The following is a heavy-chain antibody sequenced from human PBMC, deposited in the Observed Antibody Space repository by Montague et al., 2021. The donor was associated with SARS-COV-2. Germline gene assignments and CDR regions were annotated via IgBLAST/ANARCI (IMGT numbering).Heavy chain of an antibody. Sequence: SETLSLTCAVHGTSFSGYYWNWIRRPPGKGLEWIGEINHGGSTRYSPSLKSRLTISADTSKNQFSLKLTSVAAADTAVYYCARLRAGVVPTPILGVGPYDSEYCMDVWGRGTTVTVSS. CDR2: INHGGST. CDR3: ARLRAGVVPTPILGVGPYDSEYCMDV. D-gene: IGHD2-21*02. CDR1: GTSFSGYY. J-gene: IGHJ6*01. V-gene: IGHV4-34*01.